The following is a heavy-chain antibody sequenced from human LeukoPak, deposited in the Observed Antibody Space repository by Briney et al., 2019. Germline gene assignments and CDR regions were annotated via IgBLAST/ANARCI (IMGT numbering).Heavy chain of an antibody. Sequence: SETLSLTCTASGDPINIHTDYKWTWIRQPPGKGLEGIGYVYYTGNTNYNPSFQSPVPISGDTSKNQCSLKLTSVTAADTAVYYCAREYSAFDYCGQGTLVTVSS. CDR1: GDPINIHTDYK. CDR2: VYYTGNT. D-gene: IGHD5-12*01. CDR3: AREYSAFDY. J-gene: IGHJ4*02. V-gene: IGHV4-61*08.